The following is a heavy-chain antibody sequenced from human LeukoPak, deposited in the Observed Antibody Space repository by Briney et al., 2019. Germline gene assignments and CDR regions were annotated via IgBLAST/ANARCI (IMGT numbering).Heavy chain of an antibody. CDR2: IWYDGSNK. CDR1: GFTFSSYG. J-gene: IGHJ6*02. V-gene: IGHV3-33*06. D-gene: IGHD1-1*01. CDR3: AKSATVGTTFMDV. Sequence: GGSLRLSCAASGFTFSSYGMHWVRQAPGKGLEWVAVIWYDGSNKYYADSVKGRFTISRDNSKNTLYLQMNSLRAEDTALYYCAKSATVGTTFMDVWGQGTSVTVPS.